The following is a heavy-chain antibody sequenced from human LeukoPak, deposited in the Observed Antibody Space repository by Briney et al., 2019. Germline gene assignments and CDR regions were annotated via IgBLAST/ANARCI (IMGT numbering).Heavy chain of an antibody. D-gene: IGHD2-15*01. CDR2: ISSSGSTI. CDR1: GFTFSDYY. Sequence: PGGSLRLSCAASGFTFSDYYMSWIRQAPGKGLEWVSYISSSGSTIYYADSVKGRFTISRDNAKNSLYLQMNSLRAEDTAVYYCARGGGVVVVAAKSRGGNAFDIWGQGTMVTVSS. CDR3: ARGGGVVVVAAKSRGGNAFDI. V-gene: IGHV3-11*01. J-gene: IGHJ3*02.